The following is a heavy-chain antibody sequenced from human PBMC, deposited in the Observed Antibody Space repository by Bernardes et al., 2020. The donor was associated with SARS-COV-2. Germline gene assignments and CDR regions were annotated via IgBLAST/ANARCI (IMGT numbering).Heavy chain of an antibody. J-gene: IGHJ6*02. CDR1: GYPLTGYY. CDR3: ALPPTNYDRYGMDV. Sequence: ASVKVSCKASGYPLTGYYIHWVREAPGQRLEWMGWINPNSGGTNYAQKFQGRVTMTRDTSISTAYMELSRLRSDDTAVYYCALPPTNYDRYGMDVWGQGTTVTVSS. D-gene: IGHD3-22*01. CDR2: INPNSGGT. V-gene: IGHV1-2*02.